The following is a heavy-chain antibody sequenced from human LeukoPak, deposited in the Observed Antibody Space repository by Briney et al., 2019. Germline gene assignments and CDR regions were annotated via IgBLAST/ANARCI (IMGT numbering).Heavy chain of an antibody. Sequence: GGSLRLSCAASGYTFSSYAMSWVRQAPGRGLEWVSAISGSGGSTYYADSVKGRFTISRDNSKNTLYLQMNSLRAEDTAVYYCAKGVGTTMAYYFDYWGQGTLVTVSS. CDR3: AKGVGTTMAYYFDY. D-gene: IGHD1-26*01. CDR1: GYTFSSYA. J-gene: IGHJ4*02. CDR2: ISGSGGST. V-gene: IGHV3-23*01.